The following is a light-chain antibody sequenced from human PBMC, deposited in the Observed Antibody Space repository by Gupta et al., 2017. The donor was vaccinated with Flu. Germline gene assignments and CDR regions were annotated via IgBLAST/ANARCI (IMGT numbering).Light chain of an antibody. CDR1: SSDVGGFNY. V-gene: IGLV2-14*04. CDR2: DVS. CDR3: SSYTSSSTPDV. Sequence: SSDVGGFNYVSWYQQHPGKAPKLMIYDVSNWPSGISNRFSGSKSGNTASLTISGLQAEDEADYYCSSYTSSSTPDVFGTGTKVTVL. J-gene: IGLJ1*01.